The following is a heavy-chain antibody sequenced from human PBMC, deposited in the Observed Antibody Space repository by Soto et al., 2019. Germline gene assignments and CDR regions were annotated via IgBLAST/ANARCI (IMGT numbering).Heavy chain of an antibody. Sequence: GGSLRLSCAASGFTFSNAWMSWVRQAPGKGLEWVGRIKSKTDGGTTDYAAPVKGRFTISRDDSKNTLYLQLNSVTPEDTAVYYCARVPELRIYYYYGMDVWGQGTTVTVSS. CDR1: GFTFSNAW. CDR2: IKSKTDGGTT. D-gene: IGHD1-26*01. CDR3: ARVPELRIYYYYGMDV. J-gene: IGHJ6*02. V-gene: IGHV3-15*05.